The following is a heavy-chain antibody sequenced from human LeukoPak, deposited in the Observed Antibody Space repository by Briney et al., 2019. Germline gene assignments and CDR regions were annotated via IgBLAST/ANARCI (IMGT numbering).Heavy chain of an antibody. CDR3: AKDPNGDYIGTFDI. CDR2: ISGSGGST. J-gene: IGHJ3*02. D-gene: IGHD4-17*01. V-gene: IGHV3-23*01. CDR1: GFRVSTNY. Sequence: GGSLRLSCAASGFRVSTNYMTWVRQAPGKGLEWVSAISGSGGSTQYAASVQGRFTISRDNSKNTLYLQMNSLRAEDTAVYYCAKDPNGDYIGTFDIWGQGTMVTVSS.